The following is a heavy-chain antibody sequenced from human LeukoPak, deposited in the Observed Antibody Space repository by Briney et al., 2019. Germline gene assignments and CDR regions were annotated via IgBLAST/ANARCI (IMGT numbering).Heavy chain of an antibody. CDR2: IKQDGSEK. CDR3: GRHIYPWKYADGFDI. J-gene: IGHJ3*02. D-gene: IGHD1-7*01. Sequence: GGSLRLSCAASGFTFSSYWMSWVRQAPGKGLEWVANIKQDGSEKYYVDSVKGRFTISRDNSKNTMYLQVNSLRAEDTAVYYCGRHIYPWKYADGFDIWGQGTMVTVSS. CDR1: GFTFSSYW. V-gene: IGHV3-7*01.